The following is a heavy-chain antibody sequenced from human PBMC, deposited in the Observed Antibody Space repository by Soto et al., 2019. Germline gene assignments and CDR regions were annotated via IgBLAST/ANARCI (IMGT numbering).Heavy chain of an antibody. CDR1: ENTFSTYL. V-gene: IGHV1-3*01. J-gene: IGHJ5*02. CDR3: AGPHDRAGLGT. D-gene: IGHD1-1*01. CDR2: HNGYNGQT. Sequence: ASVKVSCKASENTFSTYLVYWVRQVHGQGLEWMGWHNGYNGQTEYSQKFQGRVTITRATSAKTAYLELRSLTSEDTAVYYCAGPHDRAGLGTWGQGTLVTVSS.